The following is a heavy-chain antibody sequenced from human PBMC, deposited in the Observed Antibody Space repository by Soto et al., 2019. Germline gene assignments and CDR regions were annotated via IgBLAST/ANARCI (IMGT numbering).Heavy chain of an antibody. CDR3: ARDTGRFWSGYSPPRGNYYYYGMDV. CDR1: GGTFSSYA. D-gene: IGHD3-3*01. Sequence: GASVKVSCKASGGTFSSYAISWVRQAPGQGLEWMGGIIPIFGTANYAQKFQGRVTITADESTSTAYMELSSLRSEDTAVYYCARDTGRFWSGYSPPRGNYYYYGMDVWGQGTTVTVSS. CDR2: IIPIFGTA. J-gene: IGHJ6*02. V-gene: IGHV1-69*13.